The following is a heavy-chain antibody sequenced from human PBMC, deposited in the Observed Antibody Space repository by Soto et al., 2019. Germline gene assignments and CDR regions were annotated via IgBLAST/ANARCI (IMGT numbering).Heavy chain of an antibody. CDR2: INTKTGGT. CDR1: GYSFTDYY. J-gene: IGHJ5*02. Sequence: QVHLVQSGAEVKKPGASVKVSCKASGYSFTDYYMHWVRQAPGQGLEWMGWINTKTGGTNCAQRVQGRVTTTGDTSINAASLALSRLRSGETAVYYCARVGTTGWFHPWGQGTVVTVSS. V-gene: IGHV1-2*02. CDR3: ARVGTTGWFHP. D-gene: IGHD1-1*01.